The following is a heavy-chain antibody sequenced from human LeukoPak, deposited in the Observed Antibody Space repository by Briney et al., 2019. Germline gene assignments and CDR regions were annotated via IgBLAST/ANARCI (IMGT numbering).Heavy chain of an antibody. Sequence: GGSLRLSCAASGFTFSSYWMSWVRQAPGKRLEWVANIKQDGSEKYYVDSVKGRFTISRDNAKNSLYLQMNSLRAEDTAVYYCARSPPYSGSSSDFDYWGQGTLVTVSS. CDR2: IKQDGSEK. CDR1: GFTFSSYW. D-gene: IGHD1-26*01. J-gene: IGHJ4*02. V-gene: IGHV3-7*01. CDR3: ARSPPYSGSSSDFDY.